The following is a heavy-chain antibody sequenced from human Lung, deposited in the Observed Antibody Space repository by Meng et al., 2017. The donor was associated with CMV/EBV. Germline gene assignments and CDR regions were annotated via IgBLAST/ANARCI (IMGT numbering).Heavy chain of an antibody. D-gene: IGHD3-16*01. CDR1: GYSVTGYY. Sequence: ASVKVSCKASGYSVTGYYMHWVRQDPGQGLEWRGWINPNSGGTNYAQKSQGRVTMIRDPSISTAYMELSRLRSDDTAVNYCAIRVGGPDALDIWGQGTMVTV. CDR2: INPNSGGT. V-gene: IGHV1-2*02. CDR3: AIRVGGPDALDI. J-gene: IGHJ3*02.